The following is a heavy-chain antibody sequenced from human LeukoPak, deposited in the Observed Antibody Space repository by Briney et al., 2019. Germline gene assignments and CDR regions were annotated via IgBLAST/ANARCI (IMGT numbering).Heavy chain of an antibody. CDR3: ARLRSSSSGSDF. D-gene: IGHD6-6*01. V-gene: IGHV5-51*01. Sequence: GESLKISCKGSGYSFSSNWIGWVRQVPGKGLEWMGIIYPGDSDTRYSPSFQGQVAFSADKSISTAYLQWSSLKASDTAIYYCARLRSSSSGSDFWGQGTLVTVSS. CDR1: GYSFSSNW. CDR2: IYPGDSDT. J-gene: IGHJ4*02.